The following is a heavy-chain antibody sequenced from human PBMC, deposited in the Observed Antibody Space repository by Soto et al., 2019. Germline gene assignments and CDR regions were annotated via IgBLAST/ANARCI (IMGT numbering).Heavy chain of an antibody. J-gene: IGHJ5*02. D-gene: IGHD3-10*01. CDR3: AREGRYYASGRFWWFDP. CDR2: INHSGST. CDR1: GGSFSDYY. Sequence: SDTLSLTCAVYGGSFSDYYWSWIRQPPGKGLEWIGEINHSGSTNYNPSLKSRVTISVDTSKNQFSLKLSSVTAADTAVYYCAREGRYYASGRFWWFDPWGQGTLVTVSS. V-gene: IGHV4-34*01.